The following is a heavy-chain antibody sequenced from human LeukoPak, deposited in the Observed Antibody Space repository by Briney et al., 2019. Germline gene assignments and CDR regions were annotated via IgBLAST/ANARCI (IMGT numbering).Heavy chain of an antibody. CDR1: GYSFTSYW. J-gene: IGHJ4*02. CDR2: IYPGDSDT. D-gene: IGHD3-10*01. Sequence: GESLKISCRGSGYSFTSYWIGWVRQMPGKGLEWMGIIYPGDSDTRYSPSFQGQVTISADKSISTAYLQWSSLKASDTAMYYCARPYYYGSGVGYYFDYWGQGTLVTVSS. CDR3: ARPYYYGSGVGYYFDY. V-gene: IGHV5-51*01.